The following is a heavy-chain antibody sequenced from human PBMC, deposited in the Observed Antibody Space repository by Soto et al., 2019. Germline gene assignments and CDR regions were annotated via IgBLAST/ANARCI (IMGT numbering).Heavy chain of an antibody. J-gene: IGHJ6*04. Sequence: QVQLVQSGAEVKKPGSSVKVSCKAPGGTFSTYAISWVRQAPGQGLEWMGGVIPIFGTPKYAQKFQGRVTITADESTSTGYMELRSLRSEDTAVYYCARSQGGSSSLDIYYYYYYGMDVWGKRTTVTVSS. CDR1: GGTFSTYA. CDR3: ARSQGGSSSLDIYYYYYYGMDV. V-gene: IGHV1-69*01. D-gene: IGHD2-15*01. CDR2: VIPIFGTP.